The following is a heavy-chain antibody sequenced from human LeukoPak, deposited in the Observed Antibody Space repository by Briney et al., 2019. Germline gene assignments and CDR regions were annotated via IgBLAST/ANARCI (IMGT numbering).Heavy chain of an antibody. CDR1: GFTFSSYA. Sequence: PGGSLTLSCPASGFTFSSYAMSWVRQAPGKGLEWVSAISGSGGSTYYADSVKGRFTISRDNSKNPLYLQMNSLRAENTAVYYCAKVAGRYLWGFSDYWGQGTLVTVSS. CDR2: ISGSGGST. D-gene: IGHD6-19*01. CDR3: AKVAGRYLWGFSDY. J-gene: IGHJ4*02. V-gene: IGHV3-23*01.